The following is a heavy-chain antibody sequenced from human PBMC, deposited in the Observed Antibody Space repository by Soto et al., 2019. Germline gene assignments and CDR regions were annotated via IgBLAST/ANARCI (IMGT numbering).Heavy chain of an antibody. D-gene: IGHD2-2*01. V-gene: IGHV4-34*01. CDR1: GGAFSGSY. J-gene: IGHJ6*02. CDR2: INHSGST. CDR3: ATDSTSRYYGMDA. Sequence: PXETLYVTCFYGGAFSGSYCSWIRQSPGKGLEWIGEINHSGSTNNYNPSLKSRVTISVDRSKKQISLKLTSVTAADTAVYYCATDSTSRYYGMDAWGQGTTVTVSS.